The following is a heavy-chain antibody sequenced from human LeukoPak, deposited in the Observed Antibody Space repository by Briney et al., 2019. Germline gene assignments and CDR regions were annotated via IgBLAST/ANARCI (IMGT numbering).Heavy chain of an antibody. CDR2: IIPIFGTA. CDR1: GGTFSSYA. Sequence: ASVKVSCKASGGTFSSYAISWVRQAPGQGLEWMGGIIPIFGTANYAQKFQGRVTITADKSTSTAYMELSSLRSEDTAVYYCARELSGYEDYYYMDVWGKGTTVTVSS. V-gene: IGHV1-69*06. CDR3: ARELSGYEDYYYMDV. D-gene: IGHD5-12*01. J-gene: IGHJ6*03.